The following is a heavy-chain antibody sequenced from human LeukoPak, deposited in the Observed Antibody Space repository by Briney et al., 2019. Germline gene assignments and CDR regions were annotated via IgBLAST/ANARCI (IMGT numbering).Heavy chain of an antibody. Sequence: KPSETLSLTCTVSGGSINSDYWSWIRQPPGKGLQWIGYIYYSGITNYNPSLKSRVTISVATSKNQFSLKLTSVTAADTAVYYCAREGPGRFGAPGPNVYSIDYWGQGTLVTVSS. D-gene: IGHD3-10*01. V-gene: IGHV4-59*01. J-gene: IGHJ4*02. CDR3: AREGPGRFGAPGPNVYSIDY. CDR1: GGSINSDY. CDR2: IYYSGIT.